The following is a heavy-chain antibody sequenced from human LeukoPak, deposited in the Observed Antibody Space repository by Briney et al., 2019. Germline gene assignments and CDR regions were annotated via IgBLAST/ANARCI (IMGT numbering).Heavy chain of an antibody. J-gene: IGHJ4*02. V-gene: IGHV3-21*01. CDR1: GFTFSSYR. CDR3: ARDLESDIVLMVYAICGY. D-gene: IGHD2-8*01. CDR2: ISSSSSYI. Sequence: PGGSLRLSCAASGFTFSSYRMTWVRQAPGKGLEWVSSISSSSSYIYYADSVKGRFTISRDSAKNSLYLQMNSLRAEDTAVYYCARDLESDIVLMVYAICGYWGQGTLVTVSS.